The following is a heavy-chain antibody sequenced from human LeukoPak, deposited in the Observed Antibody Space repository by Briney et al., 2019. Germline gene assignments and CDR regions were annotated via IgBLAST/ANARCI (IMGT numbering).Heavy chain of an antibody. CDR3: AKHPRYCSSTSCYTNWFDP. CDR2: IYYSGST. CDR1: GGSISSSSYY. V-gene: IGHV4-39*01. J-gene: IGHJ5*02. D-gene: IGHD2-2*02. Sequence: SETLSLTCTVSGGSISSSSYYWGWIRQPPGKGLEWIGSIYYSGSTYYNPSFKSRVTISVDTSKNQFSLNLSSVTAADTAVYYCAKHPRYCSSTSCYTNWFDPWGQGTLVTVSS.